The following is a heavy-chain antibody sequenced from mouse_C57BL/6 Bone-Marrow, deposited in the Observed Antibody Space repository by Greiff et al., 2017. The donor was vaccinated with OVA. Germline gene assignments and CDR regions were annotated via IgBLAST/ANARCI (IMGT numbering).Heavy chain of an antibody. CDR3: ARNRAYYGPYYAMDY. D-gene: IGHD2-10*01. V-gene: IGHV2-9-1*01. CDR1: GFSLTSYA. CDR2: IWTGGGT. J-gene: IGHJ4*01. Sequence: QVQLKQSGPGLVAPSQSLSITCTVSGFSLTSYAISWVRQPPGKGLEWLGVIWTGGGTNSNSALKSRLSISKDNSKSQVFLKMNSLQTDDTARYYCARNRAYYGPYYAMDYWGQGTSVTVSS.